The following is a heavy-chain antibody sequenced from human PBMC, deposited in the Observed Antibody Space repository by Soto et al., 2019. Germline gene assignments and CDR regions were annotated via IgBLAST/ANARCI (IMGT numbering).Heavy chain of an antibody. D-gene: IGHD5-12*01. Sequence: EVHLVESGGTLVQPGGSLRLSCAASGFSFNTYWMHWVRQAPGKWLVWVSRINSDGTKTTYADSVKGRFTISRDNAKNTVYLQINSLRAEDTAVYYCATVATNSYDWFDTWVQGTLFTVSS. CDR1: GFSFNTYW. CDR2: INSDGTKT. J-gene: IGHJ5*02. CDR3: ATVATNSYDWFDT. V-gene: IGHV3-74*01.